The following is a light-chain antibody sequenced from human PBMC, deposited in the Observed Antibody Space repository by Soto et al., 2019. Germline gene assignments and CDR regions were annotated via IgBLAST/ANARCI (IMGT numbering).Light chain of an antibody. Sequence: EMVMTQSPGTLSVSPGERVTLSCRASQSVFSKLAWYQQKPGQAPRLLIYGASTRATGIPARFSGSWSGTEFTLTISTLQSEDFAIYYCQHYNNWPPWTFGQGTKVDIK. V-gene: IGKV3-15*01. CDR2: GAS. CDR1: QSVFSK. J-gene: IGKJ1*01. CDR3: QHYNNWPPWT.